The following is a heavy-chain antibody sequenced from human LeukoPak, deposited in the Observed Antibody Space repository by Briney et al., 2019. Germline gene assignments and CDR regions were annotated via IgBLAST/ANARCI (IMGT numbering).Heavy chain of an antibody. Sequence: SETLSLTCAVYGGSSSAYWWSWIRQPPGKGLEWIGEINPSGTTNYNPSLKGRITISLDTSKNHFSLNLCSVTAADTAVYYCARPRKHDYYDMDVWGKGTTVTVSS. CDR3: ARPRKHDYYDMDV. J-gene: IGHJ6*03. CDR1: GGSSSAYW. V-gene: IGHV4-34*01. CDR2: INPSGTT.